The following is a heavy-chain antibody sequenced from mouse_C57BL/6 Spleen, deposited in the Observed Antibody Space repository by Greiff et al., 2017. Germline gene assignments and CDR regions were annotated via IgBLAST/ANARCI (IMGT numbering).Heavy chain of an antibody. Sequence: EVQLQQSGPELVKPGASVKISCKASGYTFTDYYMNWVKQSHGKSLEWIGDINPNNGGTSYNQKFKGKATLTVDKSSSTAYMELRSLTSEDSAVYYCARAYHYGSSAFDYWGQGTTLTVSS. CDR1: GYTFTDYY. V-gene: IGHV1-26*01. CDR2: INPNNGGT. D-gene: IGHD1-1*01. J-gene: IGHJ2*01. CDR3: ARAYHYGSSAFDY.